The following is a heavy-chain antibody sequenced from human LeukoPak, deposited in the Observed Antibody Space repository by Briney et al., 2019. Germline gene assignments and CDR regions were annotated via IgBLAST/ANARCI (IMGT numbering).Heavy chain of an antibody. D-gene: IGHD1-26*01. CDR1: GVTFRSYG. V-gene: IGHV3-33*08. CDR3: ARDGRGGSYYTDY. J-gene: IGHJ4*02. CDR2: IWYDDTNK. Sequence: GGSLRLSCAVSGVTFRSYGMHWVRQAPGKGLQWVAAIWYDDTNKYYADSVRDRFTISRDNSKNTLYLQMNSLRAEDTAVYYCARDGRGGSYYTDYWGQGTLVTVSS.